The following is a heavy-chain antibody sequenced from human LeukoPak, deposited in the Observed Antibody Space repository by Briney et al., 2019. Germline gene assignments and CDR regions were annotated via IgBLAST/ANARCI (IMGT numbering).Heavy chain of an antibody. Sequence: YPGASLRLSCAASGFSFSVYSMNWVRQAPGKGLEWVSSISSRSYTDYADSVRGRFTISRDNAKNSLFLQMNSLRAEDTAVYYCASYGGFTSATLVDLLWGQGTLVTVSS. CDR3: ASYGGFTSATLVDLL. CDR1: GFSFSVYS. D-gene: IGHD4-23*01. CDR2: ISSRSYT. V-gene: IGHV3-69-1*01. J-gene: IGHJ4*02.